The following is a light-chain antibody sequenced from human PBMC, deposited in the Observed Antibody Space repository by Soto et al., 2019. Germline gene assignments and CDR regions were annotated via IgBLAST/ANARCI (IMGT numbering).Light chain of an antibody. CDR3: QQYYVTPLT. CDR2: WAS. Sequence: DIVMTQSPDSLAVSLGERATINCKSSQSIFYSSNNKNYLAWYQQKPGQPPRLLIYWASTRESGVPDRFSGSGSETGFTLTISSLQAEDVAVYYCQQYYVTPLTFGGGTKVEIK. J-gene: IGKJ4*01. CDR1: QSIFYSSNNKNY. V-gene: IGKV4-1*01.